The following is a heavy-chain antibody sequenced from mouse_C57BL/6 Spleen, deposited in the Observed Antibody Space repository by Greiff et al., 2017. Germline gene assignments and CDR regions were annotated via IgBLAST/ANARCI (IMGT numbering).Heavy chain of an antibody. D-gene: IGHD2-4*01. Sequence: EVKVVESGPGLVKPSQTVFLTCTVTGISITTGNYRWSWIRQFPGNKLEWIGYIYYSGTITYNPSLTSRTTIARDTPKNQFFLEMNSLTAEDTATYYCARAPGLGYAMDYWGQGTSVTVSS. CDR2: IYYSGTI. CDR3: ARAPGLGYAMDY. CDR1: GISITTGNYR. V-gene: IGHV3-5*01. J-gene: IGHJ4*01.